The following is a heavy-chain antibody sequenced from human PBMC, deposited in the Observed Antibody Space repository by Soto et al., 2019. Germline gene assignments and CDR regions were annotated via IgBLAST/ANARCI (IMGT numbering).Heavy chain of an antibody. J-gene: IGHJ5*02. Sequence: EMPLLESGGGLVQPGGSLRLSCAASGFTFSSYAMTWVRQAPGKGLEWVSGISGNGASTYSADSVKGRFIISRDNSKNTLYLQMNSLRAEDTAVYYCAKDRGSGSTSWYNGWFDPWGQGTLVTVSS. D-gene: IGHD2-2*02. CDR1: GFTFSSYA. CDR2: ISGNGAST. CDR3: AKDRGSGSTSWYNGWFDP. V-gene: IGHV3-23*01.